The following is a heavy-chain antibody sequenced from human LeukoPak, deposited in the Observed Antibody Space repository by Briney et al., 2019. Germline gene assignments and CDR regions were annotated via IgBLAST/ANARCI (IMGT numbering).Heavy chain of an antibody. V-gene: IGHV3-23*01. Sequence: GGSLRLSCAASGFTFSSYGMYWVRQAPGKGLEWVSAISGSGGSTYYADSVKGRFTISRDNSKNTLYLQMNSLRAEDTAVYYCAKCRGGSCYYHYWGQGTLVTVSS. J-gene: IGHJ4*02. D-gene: IGHD2-15*01. CDR3: AKCRGGSCYYHY. CDR1: GFTFSSYG. CDR2: ISGSGGST.